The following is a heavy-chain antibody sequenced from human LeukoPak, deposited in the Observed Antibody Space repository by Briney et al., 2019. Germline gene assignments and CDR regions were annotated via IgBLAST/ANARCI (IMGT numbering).Heavy chain of an antibody. Sequence: ASVKVSCKASGYTFTGYYMFWVRQAPGQGLEWMGWINPNSGGTNYAQKFQGRVTMTRNTSISTAYMELSSLRSEDTAVYYCARAEGAWELLRYYYYGMDVWGQGTTVTVSS. CDR1: GYTFTGYY. D-gene: IGHD1-26*01. J-gene: IGHJ6*02. CDR2: INPNSGGT. V-gene: IGHV1-2*02. CDR3: ARAEGAWELLRYYYYGMDV.